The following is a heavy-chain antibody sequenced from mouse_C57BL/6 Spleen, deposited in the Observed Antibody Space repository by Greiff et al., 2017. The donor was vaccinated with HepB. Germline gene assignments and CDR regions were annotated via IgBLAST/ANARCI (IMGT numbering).Heavy chain of an antibody. CDR3: ARDGYYGSSYAFDY. CDR2: INPNYGTT. CDR1: GYSFTDYN. V-gene: IGHV1-39*01. J-gene: IGHJ2*01. D-gene: IGHD1-1*01. Sequence: EVKLQESGPELVKPGASVKISCKASGYSFTDYNMNWVKQSNGKSLEWIGVINPNYGTTSYNQKFKGKATLTVDQSSSTAYMQLNSLTSEDSAVYYCARDGYYGSSYAFDYWGQGTTLTVSS.